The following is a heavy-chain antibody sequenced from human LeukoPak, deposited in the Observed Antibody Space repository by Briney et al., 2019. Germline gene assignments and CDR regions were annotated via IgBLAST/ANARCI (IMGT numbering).Heavy chain of an antibody. CDR1: GYTFNSYG. CDR2: INPNSGGT. V-gene: IGHV1-2*02. J-gene: IGHJ4*02. D-gene: IGHD6-6*01. CDR3: ARESVPAVAARRGLNY. Sequence: ASVKVSCKSSGYTFNSYGITWARQAPGQGLEWMGWINPNSGGTNYAQKFQGRVTMTRDTSISTVYMEMSRLRSDDTAVYYCARESVPAVAARRGLNYWGQGTLVAVSS.